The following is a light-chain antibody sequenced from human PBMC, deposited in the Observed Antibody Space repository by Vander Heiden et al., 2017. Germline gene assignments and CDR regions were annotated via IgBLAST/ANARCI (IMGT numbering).Light chain of an antibody. CDR3: QQYNAYPWT. V-gene: IGKV1-5*03. Sequence: IQMTQSPSTLSASVGDRVTITCRASQTFSNYLAWYQQNPGNAPKLLIYKASTLESGVPSRFSGRGSGTEFTLTISSLQPDDFATYYCQQYNAYPWTFGQGTRVEI. J-gene: IGKJ1*01. CDR2: KAS. CDR1: QTFSNY.